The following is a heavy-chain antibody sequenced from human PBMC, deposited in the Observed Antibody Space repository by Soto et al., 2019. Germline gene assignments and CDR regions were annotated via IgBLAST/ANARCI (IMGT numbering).Heavy chain of an antibody. CDR2: ISYDGNNE. CDR3: AKRRSGGSGSSSYGMEV. D-gene: IGHD3-10*01. CDR1: GFTFSSYG. Sequence: QVQLVESGGGVVQPGRSLRLSCAASGFTFSSYGMHWVRQAPRKGLEWVAIISYDGNNEYYADSVKGRFTISRDNSKNTLYLQMNSLRAEDTAVYYCAKRRSGGSGSSSYGMEVWGQGTTVTVSS. V-gene: IGHV3-30*18. J-gene: IGHJ6*02.